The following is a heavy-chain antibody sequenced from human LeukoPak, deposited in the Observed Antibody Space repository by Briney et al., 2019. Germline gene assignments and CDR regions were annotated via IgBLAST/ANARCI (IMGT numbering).Heavy chain of an antibody. Sequence: GGSLRLSCAASGFTVSNSYMNWVRQAPGKGLECVSIINSGGTTFYTDSVKGRFTVSRDTSKNMFYLQMNSLIAEDTAVYYCARGSRDSSKGGDYWGQGTLVTVSS. CDR3: ARGSRDSSKGGDY. CDR2: INSGGTT. V-gene: IGHV3-53*01. CDR1: GFTVSNSY. J-gene: IGHJ4*02. D-gene: IGHD6-13*01.